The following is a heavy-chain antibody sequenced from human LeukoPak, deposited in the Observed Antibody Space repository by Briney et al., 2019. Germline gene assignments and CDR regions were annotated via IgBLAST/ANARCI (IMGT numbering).Heavy chain of an antibody. CDR3: AREARGDPGYFDY. CDR1: GFTFSSYG. D-gene: IGHD2-21*02. CDR2: ISSRSSYI. V-gene: IGHV3-21*01. J-gene: IGHJ4*02. Sequence: GGSLGLSCAASGFTFSSYGMNWVRQAPGKGLEWVSSISSRSSYIYYADSVKGRFTISRDNAKNSLYLQMNSLRAEDTAVYYCAREARGDPGYFDYWGQGTLVTVSS.